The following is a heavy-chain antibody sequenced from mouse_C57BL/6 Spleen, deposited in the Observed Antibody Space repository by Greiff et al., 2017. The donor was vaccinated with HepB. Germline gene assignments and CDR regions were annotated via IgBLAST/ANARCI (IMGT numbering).Heavy chain of an antibody. J-gene: IGHJ4*01. CDR3: ARWGEPYYYAMDY. V-gene: IGHV1-64*01. CDR2: IHPNSGST. Sequence: QVQLQQPGAELVKPGASVKLSCKASGYTFTSYWMHWVKQRPGQGLEWIGMIHPNSGSTNYNEKFKSKATLTVDKSSSTAYMQLSSLTSEDSAVYYCARWGEPYYYAMDYWGQGTSVTVSS. CDR1: GYTFTSYW.